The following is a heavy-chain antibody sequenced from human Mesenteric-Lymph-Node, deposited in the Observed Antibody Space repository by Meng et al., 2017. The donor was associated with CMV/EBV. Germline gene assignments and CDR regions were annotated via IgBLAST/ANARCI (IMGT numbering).Heavy chain of an antibody. CDR1: SISSGNW. J-gene: IGHJ4*02. V-gene: IGHV4-4*02. Sequence: SISSGNWWSRVRQPPGKGLEWIGEIYHSGSTNYNQSLKSRVTISVDKSKNQFSLKLSSVTAADTAVYYCARSYYCGSGSYLPPHFDYWGQGTLVTVSS. CDR2: IYHSGST. D-gene: IGHD3-10*01. CDR3: ARSYYCGSGSYLPPHFDY.